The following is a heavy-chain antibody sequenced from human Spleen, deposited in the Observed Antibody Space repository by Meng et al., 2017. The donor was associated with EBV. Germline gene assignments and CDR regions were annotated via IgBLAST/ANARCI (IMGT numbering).Heavy chain of an antibody. Sequence: QITLKESGPTLVKPTQTLTLTCTFSGFSLSTHGLSVGWVRQPPGKALEWLALIYWDGNKHYRPSLRTRLTITKDTSKNQVVLSMTNVDPVDTATYFCAHALGHFDYWGQGTLVTVSS. J-gene: IGHJ4*02. D-gene: IGHD7-27*01. CDR1: GFSLSTHGLS. CDR3: AHALGHFDY. V-gene: IGHV2-5*02. CDR2: IYWDGNK.